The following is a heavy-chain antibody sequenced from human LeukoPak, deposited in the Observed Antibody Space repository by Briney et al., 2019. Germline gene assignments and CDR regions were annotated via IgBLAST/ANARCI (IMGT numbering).Heavy chain of an antibody. J-gene: IGHJ4*02. V-gene: IGHV3-48*01. CDR1: GFTLSSYS. D-gene: IGHD2-21*01. Sequence: GGSLRLSCAASGFTLSSYSMNWVRQAPGKGLEWISYISSSSSTIYYADSVKGRFTISRDNAKNSLYLQMNSLRAEDTAVYYCARAAAYCGGDCYLDYWGQGTLVTVSS. CDR3: ARAAAYCGGDCYLDY. CDR2: ISSSSSTI.